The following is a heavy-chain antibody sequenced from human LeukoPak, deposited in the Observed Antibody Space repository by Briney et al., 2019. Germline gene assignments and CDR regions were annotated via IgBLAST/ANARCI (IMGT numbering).Heavy chain of an antibody. D-gene: IGHD1-26*01. CDR3: ARGWELLIPFDI. Sequence: PGGSLRLSCAASGFTFSSYAMHWVRQAPGKGLEWVAVISYDGSNKYYADSVKGRLTVSRDNSKNTLYLQMNSLRAEDTAVYYCARGWELLIPFDIWGQGTMVTVSS. V-gene: IGHV3-30-3*01. CDR1: GFTFSSYA. CDR2: ISYDGSNK. J-gene: IGHJ3*02.